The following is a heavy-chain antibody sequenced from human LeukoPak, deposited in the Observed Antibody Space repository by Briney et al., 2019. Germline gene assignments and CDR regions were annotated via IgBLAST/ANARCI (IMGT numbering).Heavy chain of an antibody. V-gene: IGHV4-4*03. CDR3: AIGIVGATAPRRYYFDH. CDR1: GGSISSSNW. Sequence: PPGTLSLTCAVSGGSISSSNWWSWVRQPPGKGLEWIGEIYHSGSTNYNPSLKSRVTISVDTSKNQFSLKLSSVTAADTAVYYCAIGIVGATAPRRYYFDHWGQGTLVTVSS. D-gene: IGHD1-26*01. CDR2: IYHSGST. J-gene: IGHJ4*02.